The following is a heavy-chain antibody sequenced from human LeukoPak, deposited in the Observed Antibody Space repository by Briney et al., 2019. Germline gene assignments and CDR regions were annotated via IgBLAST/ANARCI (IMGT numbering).Heavy chain of an antibody. J-gene: IGHJ5*02. Sequence: GGSLRLSCAASGFTFSSYAMSWVRQAPGKGLEWVSAISGSGGSTYYADSVKGRFTISRDNSKNTLYLQMNSLRAEDTAIYYCAKGYGDYSWFDPWGQGTLVTVSS. D-gene: IGHD4-17*01. V-gene: IGHV3-23*01. CDR1: GFTFSSYA. CDR2: ISGSGGST. CDR3: AKGYGDYSWFDP.